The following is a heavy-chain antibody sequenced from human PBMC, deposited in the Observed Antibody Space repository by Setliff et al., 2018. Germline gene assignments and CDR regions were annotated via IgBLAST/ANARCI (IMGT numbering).Heavy chain of an antibody. CDR1: GGSFSGYY. D-gene: IGHD4-17*01. Sequence: SETLSLTCAVYGGSFSGYYRSWIRQPPGKGLEWIGEIKDSGSTNYNPSLKSRVTISVDTSKNQFSLKLTSVTAADTAVYYCARGRRTTVTHWGQGTLVTVSS. J-gene: IGHJ4*02. CDR2: IKDSGST. CDR3: ARGRRTTVTH. V-gene: IGHV4-34*01.